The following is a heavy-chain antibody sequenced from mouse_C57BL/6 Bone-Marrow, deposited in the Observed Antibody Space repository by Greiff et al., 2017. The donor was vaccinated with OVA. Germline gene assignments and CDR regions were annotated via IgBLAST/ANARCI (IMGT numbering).Heavy chain of an antibody. J-gene: IGHJ2*01. Sequence: VKLMESGAELARPGASVKLSCKASGYTFTSYGISWVKQRTGQGLEWIGEIYPRSGNTYYNEKFKGKATLTADKSSSTAYMELRSLTSEDSAVYFCARTTEGNPYFDYWGQGTTLTVSS. CDR1: GYTFTSYG. CDR2: IYPRSGNT. V-gene: IGHV1-81*01. CDR3: ARTTEGNPYFDY.